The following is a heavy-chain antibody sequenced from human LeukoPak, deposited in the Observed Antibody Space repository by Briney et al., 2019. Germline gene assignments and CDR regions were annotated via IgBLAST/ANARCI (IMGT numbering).Heavy chain of an antibody. CDR3: ARCLYGSGSYLDY. J-gene: IGHJ4*02. V-gene: IGHV4-59*01. Sequence: SETLSLTCTVSGGSISSYYWSWIRQPPGKGLEWIGYIYYSGSTNYNPSLKSRVTISVDTSKNQFSLKLSSVTAADTAVYYCARCLYGSGSYLDYWGQGTLVTVSS. D-gene: IGHD3-10*01. CDR2: IYYSGST. CDR1: GGSISSYY.